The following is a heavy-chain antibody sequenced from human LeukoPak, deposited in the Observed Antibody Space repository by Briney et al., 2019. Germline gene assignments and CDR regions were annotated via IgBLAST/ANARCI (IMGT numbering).Heavy chain of an antibody. D-gene: IGHD6-13*01. J-gene: IGHJ4*02. CDR3: ARRISSNWIFDY. V-gene: IGHV4-31*03. CDR2: IYYSGST. CDR1: SGSISSGGYY. Sequence: SQTLSLTCTVSSGSISSGGYYWSWIRQHPGKGLEWIGYIYYSGSTYYNPSLKSRVTISVDTSKNQFSLKLSSVTAADTAVYYCARRISSNWIFDYWGQGTLVTVSS.